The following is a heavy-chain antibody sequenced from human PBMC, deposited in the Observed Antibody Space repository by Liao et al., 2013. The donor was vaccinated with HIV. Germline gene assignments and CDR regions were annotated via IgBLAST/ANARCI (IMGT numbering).Heavy chain of an antibody. CDR2: IYHSGYT. V-gene: IGHV4-30-2*01. Sequence: QVQLQQWGAGLLKPSETLSLTCAVSGDPISSGGYSWSWIRQPPGKVLEWIGYIYHSGYTYYNPSLKSRVSISVDRSKNQFSLKLSSVTAADTALYYCARAVSSGYYHDAFDIWGQGTMVTVSS. CDR1: GDPISSGGYS. CDR3: ARAVSSGYYHDAFDI. J-gene: IGHJ3*02. D-gene: IGHD3-22*01.